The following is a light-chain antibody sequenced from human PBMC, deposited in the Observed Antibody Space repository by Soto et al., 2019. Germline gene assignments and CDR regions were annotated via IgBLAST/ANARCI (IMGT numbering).Light chain of an antibody. CDR2: SAS. Sequence: EIVMTQSPATLSVSPGGRATLSCRASQSISDTLAWYQQKPGQAPRLLIYSASRGATGFPARFSGSGSGTDFPLTISSLQSEDFAVYYFQQYNNWPGTFGQGTKVEIK. J-gene: IGKJ1*01. CDR3: QQYNNWPGT. CDR1: QSISDT. V-gene: IGKV3-15*01.